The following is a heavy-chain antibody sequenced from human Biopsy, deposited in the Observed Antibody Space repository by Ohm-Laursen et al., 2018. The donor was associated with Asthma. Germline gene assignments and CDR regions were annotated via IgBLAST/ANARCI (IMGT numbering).Heavy chain of an antibody. J-gene: IGHJ5*02. CDR3: ALSQDSGFDDHSPSWFDP. D-gene: IGHD3-9*01. CDR2: IYWDDYN. Sequence: TQTLTLTSSFSGFSLRTPGVGVGWIRQSPGKALEWLALIYWDDYNLFRPSLKRRLTITKDPSKNQVVLTMTKMDPVDSGTYYCALSQDSGFDDHSPSWFDPWGQGTLVTVPS. V-gene: IGHV2-5*02. CDR1: GFSLRTPGVG.